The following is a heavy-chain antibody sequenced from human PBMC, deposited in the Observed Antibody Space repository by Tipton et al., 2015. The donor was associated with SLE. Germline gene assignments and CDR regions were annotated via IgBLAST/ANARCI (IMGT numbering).Heavy chain of an antibody. CDR1: GGSLSSQY. V-gene: IGHV4-59*11. CDR3: ANFGSGGFDY. J-gene: IGHJ4*02. D-gene: IGHD6-19*01. CDR2: IYYTGST. Sequence: LRLSCTVSGGSLSSQYWSWIRQPPGKGLEWIGYIYYTGSTKYNPSLKSRVAISVDMSKNQFSLKLNSVTAADTAVYYCANFGSGGFDYWDQGILVTVSS.